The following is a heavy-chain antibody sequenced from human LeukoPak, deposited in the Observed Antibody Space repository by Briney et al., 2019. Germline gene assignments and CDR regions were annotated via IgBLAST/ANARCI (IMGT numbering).Heavy chain of an antibody. D-gene: IGHD3-3*01. V-gene: IGHV4-61*02. CDR2: IYTSGST. CDR3: ARDLAYYDFWSGYYTLTYFDY. Sequence: PSQTLSLTCTVSGGSISSGSYYWSWIRQPAGKGLEWIGRIYTSGSTNYNPSLKSQVTISVDTSKIQFSLKLSSVTAADTAVYYCARDLAYYDFWSGYYTLTYFDYWGQGTLVTVSS. J-gene: IGHJ4*02. CDR1: GGSISSGSYY.